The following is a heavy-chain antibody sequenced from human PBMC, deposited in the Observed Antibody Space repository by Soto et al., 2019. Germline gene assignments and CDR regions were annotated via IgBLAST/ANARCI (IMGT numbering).Heavy chain of an antibody. J-gene: IGHJ6*02. CDR3: AREKLELESYYYGMDV. CDR1: GFTFSDYY. V-gene: IGHV3-11*01. CDR2: ISSSGSTI. Sequence: QVQLVESGGGLVKPGGSLRLSCAASGFTFSDYYMSWIRQAPGKGLEWVSYISSSGSTIYYADSVKGRFTISRDNAKNSLYLQLNSLRAEDTAVYYCAREKLELESYYYGMDVWGQGTTVTVSS. D-gene: IGHD1-7*01.